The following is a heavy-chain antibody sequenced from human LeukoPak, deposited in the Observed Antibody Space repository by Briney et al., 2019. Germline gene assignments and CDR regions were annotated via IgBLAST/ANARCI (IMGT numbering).Heavy chain of an antibody. CDR1: GGSISTYC. CDR3: ARGPTVTTDY. V-gene: IGHV4-59*01. Sequence: SETLSLTCTVSGGSISTYCWDWFRQPPGRALEWIGHICYSGSTNYNPSLKSRVTISVDTSKNQFSLKLSSVTAADTAVYYCARGPTVTTDYWGQGTLVTVSS. CDR2: ICYSGST. J-gene: IGHJ4*02. D-gene: IGHD4-17*01.